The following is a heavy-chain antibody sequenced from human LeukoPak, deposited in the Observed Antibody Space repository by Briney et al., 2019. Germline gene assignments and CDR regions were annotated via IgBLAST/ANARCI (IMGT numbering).Heavy chain of an antibody. CDR1: GFTFSNYA. V-gene: IGHV3-23*01. J-gene: IGHJ4*02. CDR3: ARNRGSGWQHYFDN. D-gene: IGHD6-19*01. CDR2: VSGAGGSA. Sequence: GGSLRLSCAASGFTFSNYAMTWVRQAPGKGLEGVSVVSGAGGSAYYADSVKGRFTISRDNSKNTLYLQLTSLRVEDTALYYCARNRGSGWQHYFDNWGQGTVVTVSS.